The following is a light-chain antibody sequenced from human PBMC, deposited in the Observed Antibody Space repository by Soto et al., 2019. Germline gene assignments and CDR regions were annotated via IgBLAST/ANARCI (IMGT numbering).Light chain of an antibody. CDR3: CSYAGSYILV. CDR1: SSDVGYYDY. V-gene: IGLV2-11*01. J-gene: IGLJ2*01. CDR2: DVT. Sequence: QSVLTQPRSVSGSPGQSVTISCTGTSSDVGYYDYVSWYQQHPGKAPKLMIYDVTKRPSGVPDRFSGSKSGNTASLTISGLQAEDEADYYCCSYAGSYILVFGGGTKLTVL.